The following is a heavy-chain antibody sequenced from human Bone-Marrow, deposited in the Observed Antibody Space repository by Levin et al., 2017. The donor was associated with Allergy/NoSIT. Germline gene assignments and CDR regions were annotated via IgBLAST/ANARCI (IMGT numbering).Heavy chain of an antibody. J-gene: IGHJ5*02. Sequence: SGPTLVKPTQTLTLTCTFSGFSLSTSGVGVGWIRQPPGKALEWLALIYWDDDKRYSPSLKSRLTITKDTSKNQVVLTMTNMDPVDTATYYCAHRRVYDISNRQNWFDPWGQGTLVTVSS. V-gene: IGHV2-5*02. CDR2: IYWDDDK. CDR3: AHRRVYDISNRQNWFDP. CDR1: GFSLSTSGVG. D-gene: IGHD3-9*01.